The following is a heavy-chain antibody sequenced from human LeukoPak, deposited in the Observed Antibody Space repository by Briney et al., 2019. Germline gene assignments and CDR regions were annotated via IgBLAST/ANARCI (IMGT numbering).Heavy chain of an antibody. CDR2: IYWDDDK. Sequence: SGPTLVKPTPTLTLTCTLSGLSLNTAGVGVGWIRQPPGKALEWLALIYWDDDKRYNPSLKTRLTITKDTSKNQVVLTVTNMDPVDTATYYCAKAGYGSGSYLRYYYYGMDVWGQGTTVTVSS. J-gene: IGHJ6*02. V-gene: IGHV2-5*02. CDR3: AKAGYGSGSYLRYYYYGMDV. D-gene: IGHD3-10*01. CDR1: GLSLNTAGVG.